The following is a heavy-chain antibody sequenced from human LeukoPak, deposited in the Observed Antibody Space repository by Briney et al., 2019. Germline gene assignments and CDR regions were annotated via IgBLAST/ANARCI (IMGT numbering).Heavy chain of an antibody. CDR2: IYPGDSDT. CDR1: GYSFTSYW. Sequence: GESLKISCKGSGYSFTSYWIGWVRQMPGKGLEWMGIIYPGDSDTRYSPSFQGQVTISADKSISTAYLQWSSLKASDTAMYYCARHRITGTPDGAFDIWGQGTMVTVSS. J-gene: IGHJ3*02. V-gene: IGHV5-51*01. D-gene: IGHD1-20*01. CDR3: ARHRITGTPDGAFDI.